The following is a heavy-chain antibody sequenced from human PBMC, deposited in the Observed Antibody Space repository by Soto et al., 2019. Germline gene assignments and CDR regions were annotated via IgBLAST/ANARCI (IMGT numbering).Heavy chain of an antibody. CDR3: ARRDSSGYSYFDY. V-gene: IGHV5-51*01. J-gene: IGHJ4*02. CDR2: IYPGDSDT. D-gene: IGHD3-22*01. CDR1: VYSFTNYW. Sequence: GESLQISCKGSVYSFTNYWIGWVRQMPGKGLEWMGIIYPGDSDTRYSPSFQGQVIISVDQSISTAYLQWSSLQASDTAMYYCARRDSSGYSYFDYWGQGKQVTGS.